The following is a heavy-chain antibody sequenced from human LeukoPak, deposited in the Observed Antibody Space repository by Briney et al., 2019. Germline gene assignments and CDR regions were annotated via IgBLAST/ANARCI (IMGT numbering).Heavy chain of an antibody. V-gene: IGHV3-30-3*01. CDR1: GFTFSSYA. CDR2: ISYDGSNK. Sequence: GGSLRLSCAASGFTFSSYAMHWVRQAPGKGLEWVAVISYDGSNKYYADSVKGRFTISRDNSKNTLYLQMNSLRAEDTAVYYCARRGAAAGTLYYYYYYGMDVWGQGTTVTVSS. J-gene: IGHJ6*02. CDR3: ARRGAAAGTLYYYYYYGMDV. D-gene: IGHD6-13*01.